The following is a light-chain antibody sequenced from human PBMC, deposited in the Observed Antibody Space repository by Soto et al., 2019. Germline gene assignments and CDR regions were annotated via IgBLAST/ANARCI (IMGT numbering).Light chain of an antibody. V-gene: IGKV1-39*01. CDR2: AAS. J-gene: IGKJ2*01. CDR3: QQGFSTPMYT. CDR1: QSITTY. Sequence: DLPMTQSPSSLSASIGDRVTITCRASQSITTYLNWYQQKPGKAPKLLIYAASSLQSGVPSRFSGTGSGTEFTLTISSLQPEDFATYYCQQGFSTPMYTFGQGTKLEIK.